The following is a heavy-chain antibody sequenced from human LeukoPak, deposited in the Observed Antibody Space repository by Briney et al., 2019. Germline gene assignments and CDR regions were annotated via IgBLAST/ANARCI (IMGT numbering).Heavy chain of an antibody. Sequence: PGGALRLSCAASGFTFSDYYMNWIRQAPGKGLEGVSYISSSGSTIYYADSVKGRFTISRDNAKNSLYLQMNRLRGEDTAVYYCARDVGAPDYMDVWGKGTTVTVSS. CDR2: ISSSGSTI. V-gene: IGHV3-11*04. D-gene: IGHD1-26*01. J-gene: IGHJ6*03. CDR3: ARDVGAPDYMDV. CDR1: GFTFSDYY.